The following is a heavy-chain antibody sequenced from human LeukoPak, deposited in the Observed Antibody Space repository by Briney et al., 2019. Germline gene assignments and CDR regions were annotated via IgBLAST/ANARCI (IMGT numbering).Heavy chain of an antibody. Sequence: SETLSLTCTVSGGSISSYYWSWIRQPAGKGLEWIGRIYTSGSTNYNPSLKRRGTMSVDTSKNQSSLKLSSVTAADTAVYYCARGATDFWSGYYGPWFDPWGQGTLVTVSS. CDR1: GGSISSYY. J-gene: IGHJ5*02. D-gene: IGHD3-3*01. V-gene: IGHV4-4*07. CDR2: IYTSGST. CDR3: ARGATDFWSGYYGPWFDP.